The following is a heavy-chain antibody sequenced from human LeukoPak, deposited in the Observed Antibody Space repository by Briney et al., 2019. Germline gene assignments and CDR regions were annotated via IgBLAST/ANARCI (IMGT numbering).Heavy chain of an antibody. CDR3: AKELYSSSSGPLDY. V-gene: IGHV3-23*01. CDR1: GFTFSSYA. Sequence: GGSLRLSCAASGFTFSSYAMSWVRQAPGKGLEWVSAVSGSGGSTYYADSVKGRFTISRDNSKNTLYLQMNSLRAEDTAVYYCAKELYSSSSGPLDYWGQGTLVTVSS. CDR2: VSGSGGST. D-gene: IGHD6-6*01. J-gene: IGHJ4*02.